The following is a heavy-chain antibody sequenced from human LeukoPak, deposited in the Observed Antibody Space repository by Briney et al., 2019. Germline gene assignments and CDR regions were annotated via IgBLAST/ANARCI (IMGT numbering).Heavy chain of an antibody. V-gene: IGHV1-46*01. CDR1: GYTFTNYD. CDR3: ARARGIAANDRVYDY. Sequence: ASVKVSCKTSGYTFTNYDINWVRQAPGQGLEWMGIINPSGGSTSYAQKFQGRVTMTRDTSTSTVYMELSSLRSEDTAVYYCARARGIAANDRVYDYWGQGTLVTVSS. CDR2: INPSGGST. D-gene: IGHD6-13*01. J-gene: IGHJ4*02.